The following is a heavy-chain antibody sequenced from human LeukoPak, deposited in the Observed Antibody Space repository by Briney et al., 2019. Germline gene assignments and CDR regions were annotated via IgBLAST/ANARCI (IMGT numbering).Heavy chain of an antibody. V-gene: IGHV4-59*11. CDR2: IYYSGST. CDR1: GGSISSHY. J-gene: IGHJ6*03. Sequence: PSETLSLTCTVSGGSISSHYWSWIRQPPGKGLEGIGYIYYSGSTNCNPSLKSRGTISIDTSKNQFSLKLSSVTAADTAVYYCARDFRDGDSVFYYYCMDVWGKGTTVTVSS. CDR3: ARDFRDGDSVFYYYCMDV. D-gene: IGHD4-17*01.